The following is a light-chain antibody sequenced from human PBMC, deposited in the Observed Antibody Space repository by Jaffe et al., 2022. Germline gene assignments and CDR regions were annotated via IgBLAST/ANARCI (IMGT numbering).Light chain of an antibody. V-gene: IGKV1-5*03. CDR1: ESISSW. CDR3: QQYNSYAWT. Sequence: DIQMTQSPSTLSASVGDRVTITCRASESISSWLAWYQQKPGKAPKLLIYKASSLETGVPSRFSGSGSAIDFTLTISSLQPDDSATYYCQQYNSYAWTFGQGTKVEIK. J-gene: IGKJ1*01. CDR2: KAS.